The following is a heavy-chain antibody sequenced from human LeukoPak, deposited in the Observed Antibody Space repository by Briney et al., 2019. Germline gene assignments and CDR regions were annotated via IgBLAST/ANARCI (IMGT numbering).Heavy chain of an antibody. CDR2: ISYDGSTK. V-gene: IGHV3-30*03. CDR1: GFTFSSYS. Sequence: PGRSLRLSYAASGFTFSSYSIHWVRLAPGEGLDWGAGISYDGSTKYYGDSVKGRFTIPRDNSKNTLYLQMNSLRVEDTAVYYCARANEYSSSWYGEYYMDVWGKGTTVTVSS. J-gene: IGHJ6*03. D-gene: IGHD6-13*01. CDR3: ARANEYSSSWYGEYYMDV.